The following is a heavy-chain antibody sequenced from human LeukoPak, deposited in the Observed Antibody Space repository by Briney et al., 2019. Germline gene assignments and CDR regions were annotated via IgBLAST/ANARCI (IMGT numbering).Heavy chain of an antibody. CDR2: ISAYNGNT. Sequence: ASVKVSCKASGYTFTSYGISWVRQAPGQGLEWLGWISAYNGNTNYAQKLQGRVNMTTDTSTSTAYMELRSLRSDDTAVYYCAGSGDIVATKSFDYWGQGTLVTVSS. V-gene: IGHV1-18*01. CDR1: GYTFTSYG. J-gene: IGHJ4*02. CDR3: AGSGDIVATKSFDY. D-gene: IGHD5-12*01.